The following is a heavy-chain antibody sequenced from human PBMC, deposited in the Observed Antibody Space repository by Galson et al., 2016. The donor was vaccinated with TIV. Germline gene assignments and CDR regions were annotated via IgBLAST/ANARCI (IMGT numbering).Heavy chain of an antibody. J-gene: IGHJ6*02. D-gene: IGHD2-21*01. Sequence: SLRLSCTTSGFIVSSNYMTWVRQAPGKGLEWVSLIYSGGGTSYADSVKGRFTISRDNSKNTVYLQMNSLRAEDTAVYYCARDRRHCGNECYLYYYYGMDVWGQGTTVTVSS. CDR1: GFIVSSNY. CDR3: ARDRRHCGNECYLYYYYGMDV. CDR2: IYSGGGT. V-gene: IGHV3-66*02.